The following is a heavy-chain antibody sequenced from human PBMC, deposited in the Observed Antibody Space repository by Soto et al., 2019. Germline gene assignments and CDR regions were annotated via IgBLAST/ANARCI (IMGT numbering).Heavy chain of an antibody. CDR1: GYTFTSYG. V-gene: IGHV1-18*01. J-gene: IGHJ6*02. CDR3: AREKVDSSSWYVNYYYGMDV. Sequence: QVPLVQSGAEVKKPGASVKVSCKASGYTFTSYGISWVRQAPGQGLEWMGWISAYNGNTNYAQKLQGRVTMTTDTSTSTAYMELRSLRSDDTAVYYCAREKVDSSSWYVNYYYGMDVWGQGTTVTVSS. D-gene: IGHD6-13*01. CDR2: ISAYNGNT.